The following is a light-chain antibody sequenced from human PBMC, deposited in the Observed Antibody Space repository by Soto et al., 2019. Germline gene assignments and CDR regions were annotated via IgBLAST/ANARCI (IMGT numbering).Light chain of an antibody. Sequence: DIVFTQSPGPLSLSQGERATLSCRDSQSVSNSYLAWYQKKHGQAPRPIMYAASTRATGIPDRFSGSGSGTDFTLTISRLEPEDFAVYYCQQYGYTPRTFGQGTMVDIK. CDR1: QSVSNSY. CDR3: QQYGYTPRT. V-gene: IGKV3-20*01. CDR2: AAS. J-gene: IGKJ1*01.